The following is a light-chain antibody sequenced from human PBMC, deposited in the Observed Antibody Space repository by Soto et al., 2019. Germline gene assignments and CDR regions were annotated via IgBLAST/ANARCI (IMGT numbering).Light chain of an antibody. Sequence: QSALTQPPSLSGTPGQRGTISCSGSNSNIGRYSVNWYQHFPGTAPKILIYSDDERPSGVPDRFSGSKSGTSASLAIRGLQSEDEAEYYCAAWDDNLNGPLFGGGTKLTVL. J-gene: IGLJ3*02. CDR1: NSNIGRYS. CDR3: AAWDDNLNGPL. CDR2: SDD. V-gene: IGLV1-44*01.